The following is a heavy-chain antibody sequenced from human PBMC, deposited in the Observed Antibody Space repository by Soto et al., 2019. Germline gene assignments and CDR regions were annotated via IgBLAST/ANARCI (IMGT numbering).Heavy chain of an antibody. J-gene: IGHJ6*02. CDR2: ISAYNGNT. CDR1: GYTFTSYG. Sequence: QVQLVQSGAEVKKPGASVKVSCKASGYTFTSYGISWVRQAPGQGLEWMGWISAYNGNTNYAQKLQGRVTMTTATSTGTAYTELRSLRSGDTAVYYCARDRGAYGMDVWGQGTTVTVAS. V-gene: IGHV1-18*01. CDR3: ARDRGAYGMDV.